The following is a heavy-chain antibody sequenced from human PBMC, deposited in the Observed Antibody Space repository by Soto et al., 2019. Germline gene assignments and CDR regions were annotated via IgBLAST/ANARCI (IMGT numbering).Heavy chain of an antibody. CDR2: ISYDASNK. V-gene: IGHV3-30*03. Sequence: QVQLVESGGTVVQPGRSLRLSCAASGFTFSSYALHWVRQAPGKGLEWVTLISYDASNKYYGNSVKGRFTISRDNSKNTLYLQMDSLRAEATAVYYCARSSGWGIDYWGQGTLVTVSS. CDR3: ARSSGWGIDY. J-gene: IGHJ4*02. CDR1: GFTFSSYA. D-gene: IGHD6-19*01.